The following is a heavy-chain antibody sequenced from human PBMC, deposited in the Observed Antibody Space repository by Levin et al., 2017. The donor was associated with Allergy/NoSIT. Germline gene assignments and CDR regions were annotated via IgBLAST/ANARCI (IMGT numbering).Heavy chain of an antibody. D-gene: IGHD6-6*01. Sequence: GGSLRLSCATSGFTFSDYYMSWIRQAPGKGLEWVSDISSSGSTIFYSDSVKGRFTISRDNVKNSLYLQMNSLRAEDTAVYYCARAYSTSSRGGGYWGQGTLVTVSS. J-gene: IGHJ4*02. V-gene: IGHV3-11*01. CDR1: GFTFSDYY. CDR3: ARAYSTSSRGGGY. CDR2: ISSSGSTI.